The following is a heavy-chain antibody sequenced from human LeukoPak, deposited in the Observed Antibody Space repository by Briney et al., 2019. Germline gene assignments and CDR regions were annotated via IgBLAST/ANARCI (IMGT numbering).Heavy chain of an antibody. D-gene: IGHD3-10*01. CDR1: GYIFTSYG. J-gene: IGHJ6*02. CDR2: ISAYNGDT. V-gene: IGHV1-18*01. Sequence: ASVKVSCKASGYIFTSYGISWVRQAPGQGLEWMGWISAYNGDTKYAQKLQGRVTMTTDTSTSTAYMELRSLRSDDTAVYYCAREFESYYYGSGSYYYGMDVWGQGTTVTVSS. CDR3: AREFESYYYGSGSYYYGMDV.